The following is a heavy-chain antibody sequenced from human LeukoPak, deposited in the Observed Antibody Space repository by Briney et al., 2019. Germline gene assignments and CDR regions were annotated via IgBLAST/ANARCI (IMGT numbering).Heavy chain of an antibody. CDR3: ARFPFQEMAAFDI. V-gene: IGHV1-69*13. J-gene: IGHJ3*02. CDR2: IIPIFGTA. CDR1: GGTFSSYA. D-gene: IGHD5-24*01. Sequence: SVKVSCKASGGTFSSYAISWVRQAPGQGLEWMGGIIPIFGTANYAQKFQGRVTITADESTSTAYMELSSLRSEDTAVYYCARFPFQEMAAFDIWGQETMVTVSS.